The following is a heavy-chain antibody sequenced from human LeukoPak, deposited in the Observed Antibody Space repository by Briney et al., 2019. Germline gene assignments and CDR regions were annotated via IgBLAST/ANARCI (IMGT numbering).Heavy chain of an antibody. CDR1: GGSFSGYY. J-gene: IGHJ4*02. Sequence: SETLSLTCAVYGGSFSGYYWSRIRQPPGKGLEWIGEINHSGSTNYNPSLKSRVTISVDTSKNQFSLKLSSVTAADTAVYYCARYSRRQWLVQYYFDYWGQGTLVTVSS. CDR2: INHSGST. D-gene: IGHD6-19*01. V-gene: IGHV4-34*01. CDR3: ARYSRRQWLVQYYFDY.